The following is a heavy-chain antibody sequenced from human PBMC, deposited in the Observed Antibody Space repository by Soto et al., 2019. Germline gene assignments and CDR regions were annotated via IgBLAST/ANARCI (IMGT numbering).Heavy chain of an antibody. Sequence: ASVKVSCKASGYTFTSYGISWVRQAPGQGLEWMGWISAYNGNTNYAQKLQGRVTMTTDTSTSTAYMELRSLRSDDTAVYYCARLMGDYYYYYMDVWGKGTTVTVSS. CDR1: GYTFTSYG. D-gene: IGHD2-8*01. J-gene: IGHJ6*03. CDR3: ARLMGDYYYYYMDV. CDR2: ISAYNGNT. V-gene: IGHV1-18*01.